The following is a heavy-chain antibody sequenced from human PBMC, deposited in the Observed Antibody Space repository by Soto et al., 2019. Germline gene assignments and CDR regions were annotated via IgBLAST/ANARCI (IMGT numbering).Heavy chain of an antibody. J-gene: IGHJ6*02. V-gene: IGHV3-30*18. D-gene: IGHD6-13*01. CDR2: ISYDGSNK. CDR3: AKDREQQLGPYYYYYGMDV. Sequence: GGSLRLPCAASGFTLSSYGMHWVSQAPDKGLEWVAVISYDGSNKYYADSVKGRFTISRDNSKNTLYLQMNSLRAEDTAVYYCAKDREQQLGPYYYYYGMDVWGQGTTVTVSS. CDR1: GFTLSSYG.